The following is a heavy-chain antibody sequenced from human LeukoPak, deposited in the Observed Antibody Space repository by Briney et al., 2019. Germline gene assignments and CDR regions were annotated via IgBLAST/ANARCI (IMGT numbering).Heavy chain of an antibody. D-gene: IGHD3-10*01. J-gene: IGHJ4*02. CDR2: ISYDGSNK. CDR1: GFTFSSYA. V-gene: IGHV3-30-3*01. CDR3: ARGYYGSGSYYNGY. Sequence: GRSLRRSCSASGFTFSSYAMHWVRQAPGKGLEWVAVISYDGSNKYYADSVKGRFTISRDNSKNTLYLQMNSLRAEDTAVYYCARGYYGSGSYYNGYWGQGTLVTVSS.